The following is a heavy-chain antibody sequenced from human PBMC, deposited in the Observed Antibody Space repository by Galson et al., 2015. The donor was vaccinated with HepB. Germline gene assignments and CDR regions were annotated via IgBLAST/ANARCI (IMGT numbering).Heavy chain of an antibody. CDR3: ARDLRTVVTPFFDY. CDR1: GYTFTSYG. CDR2: ISAYNGNT. D-gene: IGHD4-23*01. J-gene: IGHJ4*02. V-gene: IGHV1-18*04. Sequence: SVKVSCKASGYTFTSYGISWVRQAPGQGLEWMGWISAYNGNTNYAQKLQGRVTMTTDTSTSTAYMELRSLRSDDTAVYYCARDLRTVVTPFFDYWGQGTLVTVSS.